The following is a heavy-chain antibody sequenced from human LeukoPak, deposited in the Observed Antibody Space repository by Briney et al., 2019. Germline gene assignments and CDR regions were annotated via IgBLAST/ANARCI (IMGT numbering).Heavy chain of an antibody. D-gene: IGHD4-17*01. CDR1: GGSITNYY. V-gene: IGHV4-4*09. CDR2: IYSSGNT. J-gene: IGHJ4*02. Sequence: SETLSLTCSLPGGSITNYYWSWIRKPPGKGLEWIAWIYSSGNTEYNPSLKSRVTISVDTSKNQFSLKLSSVTAADTAVYYCARIPPYGDYADYWGQGTLVTVSS. CDR3: ARIPPYGDYADY.